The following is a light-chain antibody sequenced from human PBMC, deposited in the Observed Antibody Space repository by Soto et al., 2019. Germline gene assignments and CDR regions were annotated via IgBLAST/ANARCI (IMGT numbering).Light chain of an antibody. CDR1: QSLLHSNGYNY. J-gene: IGKJ1*01. V-gene: IGKV2-28*01. CDR3: MQAIQTPS. CDR2: LGS. Sequence: DIVMTQSPLSLPVTPGEPASISCRSSQSLLHSNGYNYLDWYLQKPGQSPQLLIYLGSNRASGVPDRFHVSGSGTDFSRKIIRVEAEDGGVYFCMQAIQTPSFGQGTKV.